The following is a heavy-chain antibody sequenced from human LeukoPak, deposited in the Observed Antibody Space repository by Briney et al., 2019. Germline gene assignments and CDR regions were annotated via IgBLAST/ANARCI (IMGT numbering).Heavy chain of an antibody. CDR2: LSSNSTYI. CDR3: ARVGGDQHEYYYYYMDV. J-gene: IGHJ6*03. CDR1: GFTFTTYS. Sequence: PGGSLRLSCAASGFTFTTYSMNWVRQAPGKGLEWVSSLSSNSTYIYYADSVKGRFTISRDNAKNSLYLQMNSLRAEDTAVYYCARVGGDQHEYYYYYMDVWGKGTTVTVSS. V-gene: IGHV3-21*01. D-gene: IGHD4-17*01.